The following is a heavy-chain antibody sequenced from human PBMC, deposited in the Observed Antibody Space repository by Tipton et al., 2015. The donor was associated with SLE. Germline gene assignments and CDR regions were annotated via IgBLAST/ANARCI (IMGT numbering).Heavy chain of an antibody. Sequence: TLSLTCTVYNGSISGYYWSWIRQSPEKGLEWIGESNHSGTTNSNPSLKSRVTISVDTSQNQFSLKLSSVTAADTAVYYCARRGRKDGYYSYRIFELWGRGTLVTVST. CDR1: NGSISGYY. J-gene: IGHJ2*01. D-gene: IGHD5-24*01. V-gene: IGHV4-34*01. CDR3: ARRGRKDGYYSYRIFEL. CDR2: SNHSGTT.